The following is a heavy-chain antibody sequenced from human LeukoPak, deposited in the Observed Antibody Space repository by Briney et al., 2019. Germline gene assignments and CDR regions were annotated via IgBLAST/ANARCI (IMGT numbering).Heavy chain of an antibody. J-gene: IGHJ4*02. CDR2: INPNSGGT. V-gene: IGHV1-2*02. CDR3: ARLPVVVVAATPKGFDY. Sequence: ASVKVSCKASGYTFTGYYMHWVRQAPGQGLEWMGWINPNSGGTNYAQKFQGRVTMTRDTSISTAYMELSRLRSDDAAVYYCARLPVVVVAATPKGFDYWGQGTLVTVSS. CDR1: GYTFTGYY. D-gene: IGHD2-15*01.